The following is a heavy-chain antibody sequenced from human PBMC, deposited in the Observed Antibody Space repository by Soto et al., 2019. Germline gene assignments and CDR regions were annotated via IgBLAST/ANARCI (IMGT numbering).Heavy chain of an antibody. CDR3: ARMASFYCSGGSCYPTCGMDV. CDR1: GFTFSSHA. Sequence: QVQLVESGGGVVQPGRSLRLSCAASGFTFSSHAIHWVRQAPGKGLEWVAVISYDGSNKYYADSVKGRFTISRDNSKNTLYLQMNSLRAEDTAVYYCARMASFYCSGGSCYPTCGMDVWGQGTTVTVSS. CDR2: ISYDGSNK. J-gene: IGHJ6*02. D-gene: IGHD2-15*01. V-gene: IGHV3-30-3*01.